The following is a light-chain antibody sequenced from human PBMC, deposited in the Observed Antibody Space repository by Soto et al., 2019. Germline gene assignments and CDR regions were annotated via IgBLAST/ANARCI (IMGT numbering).Light chain of an antibody. CDR3: LISYNGPYV. CDR1: TGAVTNGHY. V-gene: IGLV7-46*01. J-gene: IGLJ1*01. Sequence: QAVVTQEPSLTVSPGGTVTLTCGSSTGAVTNGHYPYWFQQKPGQAPRTLIYDTTNRHSWTPARFSGSLLGGKAALTLSGAQPEDEDEYYSLISYNGPYVSGTGTKVTVL. CDR2: DTT.